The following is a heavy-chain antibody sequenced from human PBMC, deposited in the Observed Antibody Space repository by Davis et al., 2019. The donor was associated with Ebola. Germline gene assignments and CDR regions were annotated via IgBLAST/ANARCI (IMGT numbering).Heavy chain of an antibody. D-gene: IGHD2-8*01. CDR1: GGAISSTNYY. CDR3: ATRQYASSPFDP. V-gene: IGHV4-39*02. CDR2: IYYSGSA. J-gene: IGHJ5*02. Sequence: GSLRLSCTVSGGAISSTNYYWDWIRQPPGKGLEWIGTIYYSGSAYYNPSLESRVAISVDTSNKHRFLNLRSVTAADTAVYYCATRQYASSPFDPWGQGALVTVSS.